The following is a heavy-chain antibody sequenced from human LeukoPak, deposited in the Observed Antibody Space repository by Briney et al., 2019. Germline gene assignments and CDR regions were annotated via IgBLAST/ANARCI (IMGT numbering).Heavy chain of an antibody. CDR2: INHSGST. D-gene: IGHD2-15*01. Sequence: SETLSLTCAVYGGSFSGYYWSWIRQPPGKGLEWIGEINHSGSTIYNPSLKSRVTISVDTSKNQFSLKLSSVTDEDTAVYYCARLYCSGGNCYGAFDIWGQGTMVTVSS. J-gene: IGHJ3*02. CDR1: GGSFSGYY. V-gene: IGHV4-34*01. CDR3: ARLYCSGGNCYGAFDI.